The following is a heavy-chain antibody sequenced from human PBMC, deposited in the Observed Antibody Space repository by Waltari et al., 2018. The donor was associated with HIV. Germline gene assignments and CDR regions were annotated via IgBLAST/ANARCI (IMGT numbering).Heavy chain of an antibody. CDR3: AKDKRTFGDLYWFFDL. V-gene: IGHV3-30*02. CDR1: VFTCSSYD. J-gene: IGHJ2*01. CDR2: IRYDGKNK. D-gene: IGHD4-17*01. Sequence: QVQLVESGGGVVQAGGSLRLPLAASVFTCSSYDVPWVRQVPGKGLEWVGLIRYDGKNKYHGHSVRGRFTITRDNSKNTLYLQMDLLRTEDTAIYYCAKDKRTFGDLYWFFDLWGRGTLVTVSS.